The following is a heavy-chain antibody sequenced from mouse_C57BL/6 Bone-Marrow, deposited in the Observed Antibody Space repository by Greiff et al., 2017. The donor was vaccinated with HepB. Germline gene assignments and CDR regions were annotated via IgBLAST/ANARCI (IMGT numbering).Heavy chain of an antibody. CDR2: ISNGGGST. D-gene: IGHD1-1*01. CDR1: GFTFSDYY. V-gene: IGHV5-12*01. J-gene: IGHJ3*01. Sequence: EVQGVESGGGLVQPGGSLKLSCAASGFTFSDYYMYWVRQTPEKRLEWVAYISNGGGSTYYPDTLKGRFTISRDNAKNTLYLQMSRLKSEDTALYYCARRPYYGSSFAYWGQGTLVTVSA. CDR3: ARRPYYGSSFAY.